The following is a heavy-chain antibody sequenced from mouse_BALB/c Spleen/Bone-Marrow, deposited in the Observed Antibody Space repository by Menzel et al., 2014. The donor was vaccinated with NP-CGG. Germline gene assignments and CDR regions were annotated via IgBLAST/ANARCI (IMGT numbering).Heavy chain of an antibody. CDR3: ARYGGRYYAMDY. D-gene: IGHD1-1*01. Sequence: EVQLQQSGAELVKPGASVKLSCTASGFNIKDTYMPWVKQRPEQGLEWIGRIDPANGNTNYDPRFQGKATITADTSSNTAYLQLSSLTSEDTAVYYCARYGGRYYAMDYWGQGTSVTVSS. J-gene: IGHJ4*01. CDR2: IDPANGNT. V-gene: IGHV14-3*02. CDR1: GFNIKDTY.